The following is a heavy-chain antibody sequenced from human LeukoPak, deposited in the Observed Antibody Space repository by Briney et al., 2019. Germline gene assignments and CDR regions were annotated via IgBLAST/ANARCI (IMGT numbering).Heavy chain of an antibody. D-gene: IGHD5-18*01. J-gene: IGHJ4*02. CDR1: GVTMSSHY. V-gene: IGHV4-59*11. Sequence: SETLSLTCTVSGVTMSSHYWSWIPQPPGKGLEWIAYMYDSWSTKDNPSLKSRVTLSADTSNNQFSLRLSSVTAADTAVYYCVTIKRGNIYGYFDFWGQGILVTVSS. CDR2: MYDSWST. CDR3: VTIKRGNIYGYFDF.